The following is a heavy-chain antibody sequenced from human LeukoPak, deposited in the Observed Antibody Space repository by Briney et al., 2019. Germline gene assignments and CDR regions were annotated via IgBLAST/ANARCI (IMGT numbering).Heavy chain of an antibody. CDR3: ARDLVGVVGGLPYWYFDL. V-gene: IGHV4-59*12. D-gene: IGHD2-15*01. Sequence: SETLSLTCTVSGGSISTYYWNWIRQPPGKGLEWIGYIYYSGSTTYNPSLKSRVSMSVDTSKNQFSLNLSSVTAADTAIYYCARDLVGVVGGLPYWYFDLWGRGTLVSVSS. CDR2: IYYSGST. CDR1: GGSISTYY. J-gene: IGHJ2*01.